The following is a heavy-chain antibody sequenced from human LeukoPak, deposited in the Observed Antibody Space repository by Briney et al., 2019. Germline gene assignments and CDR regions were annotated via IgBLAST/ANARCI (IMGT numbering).Heavy chain of an antibody. CDR1: GFTFSSYN. CDR3: ARGKYYYGSGVDY. J-gene: IGHJ4*02. D-gene: IGHD3-10*01. V-gene: IGHV3-48*04. Sequence: PGGSLRLSCEASGFTFSSYNMNWVRQAPGKGPEWVLFISGTSNTIYYADSVKGRFTNSRDNAKNSLYLQMNSLRAEDTALYYCARGKYYYGSGVDYWGQGTLVTVSS. CDR2: ISGTSNTI.